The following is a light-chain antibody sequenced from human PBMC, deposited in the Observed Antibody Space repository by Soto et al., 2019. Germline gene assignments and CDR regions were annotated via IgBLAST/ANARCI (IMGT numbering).Light chain of an antibody. CDR3: QQSYSTPRFT. V-gene: IGKV1-39*01. CDR2: ATS. J-gene: IGKJ3*01. CDR1: QSISGH. Sequence: DIQMTQSPSSLSASVGDRVTITCRASQSISGHLNSYPHKPGKAPELLIYATSTLHIVVPSRVSGSGSGTAFSPTISSLQPEDVAAYYCQQSYSTPRFTFGPGTKVDIK.